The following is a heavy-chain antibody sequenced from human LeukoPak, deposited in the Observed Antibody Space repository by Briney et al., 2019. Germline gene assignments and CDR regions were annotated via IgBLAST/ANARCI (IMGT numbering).Heavy chain of an antibody. CDR2: ISAYNGNT. CDR3: ARDAHILVGATGPLGVVDY. Sequence: ASVKVSCKASGYTFTSYGISWVRQAPGQGLEWMGWISAYNGNTNYAQKFQGRVTMTRDTSISTAYMELSRLRSDDTAVYYCARDAHILVGATGPLGVVDYWGQGTLVTVSS. V-gene: IGHV1-18*01. CDR1: GYTFTSYG. J-gene: IGHJ4*02. D-gene: IGHD1-26*01.